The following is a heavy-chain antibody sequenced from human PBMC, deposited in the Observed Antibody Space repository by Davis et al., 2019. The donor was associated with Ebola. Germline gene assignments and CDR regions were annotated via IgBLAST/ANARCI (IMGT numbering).Heavy chain of an antibody. CDR3: ARDGYGYYFDY. Sequence: PSETLSLTCAVSGGSISSGGYSWSWIRQPPGKGLEWIGYIYHSGSTYYNPSLKSRVTISVDTSKNQFSLKLSSVTAADTAVYYCARDGYGYYFDYWGQGTLVTVSS. J-gene: IGHJ4*02. CDR1: GGSISSGGYS. V-gene: IGHV4-30-2*01. CDR2: IYHSGST. D-gene: IGHD5-18*01.